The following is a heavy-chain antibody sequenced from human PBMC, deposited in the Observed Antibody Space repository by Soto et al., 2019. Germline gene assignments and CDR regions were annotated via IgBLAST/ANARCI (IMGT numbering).Heavy chain of an antibody. CDR3: AKDLGELRYFDWLSGVAGDY. CDR1: GFTFSSYA. J-gene: IGHJ4*02. D-gene: IGHD3-9*01. Sequence: GGSLRLSCAASGFTFSSYAMSWVRRAPGKGLEWVSAISGSGGSTYYADSVKGRFTISRDNSKNTLYLQMNSLRAEDTAVYYCAKDLGELRYFDWLSGVAGDYWGQGTLVTVSS. V-gene: IGHV3-23*01. CDR2: ISGSGGST.